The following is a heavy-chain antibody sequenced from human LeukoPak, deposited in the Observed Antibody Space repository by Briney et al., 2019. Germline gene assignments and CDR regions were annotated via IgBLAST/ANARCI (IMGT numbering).Heavy chain of an antibody. CDR1: GGSISSGDYY. Sequence: SETLSLTCTVSGGSISSGDYYWSWIRQPPGKGLEWIGYIYYSGSTYYNPSLKSPVTISVDTSKNQFSLKLSSVTAADTAVYYCARYHYYSNWFDPWGQGTLVTVSS. D-gene: IGHD4-11*01. J-gene: IGHJ5*02. V-gene: IGHV4-30-4*01. CDR3: ARYHYYSNWFDP. CDR2: IYYSGST.